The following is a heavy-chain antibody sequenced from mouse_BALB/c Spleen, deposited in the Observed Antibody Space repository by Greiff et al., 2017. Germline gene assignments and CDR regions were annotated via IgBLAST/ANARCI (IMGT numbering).Heavy chain of an antibody. Sequence: EVNVVESGAELVKPGASVKLSCTASGFNIKDTYMHWVKQRPEQGLEWIGRIDPANGNTKYDPKFQGKATITADTSSNTAYLQLSSLTSEDTAVYYCARFYDGYPIAYWGQGTLVTVSA. CDR1: GFNIKDTY. CDR3: ARFYDGYPIAY. V-gene: IGHV14-3*02. D-gene: IGHD2-3*01. J-gene: IGHJ3*01. CDR2: IDPANGNT.